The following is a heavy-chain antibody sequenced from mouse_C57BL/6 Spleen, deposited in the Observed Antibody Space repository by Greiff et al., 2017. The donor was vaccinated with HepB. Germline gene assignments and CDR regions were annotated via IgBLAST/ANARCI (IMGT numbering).Heavy chain of an antibody. J-gene: IGHJ1*03. D-gene: IGHD1-1*01. Sequence: VQLQQPGAELVMPGASVKLSCKASGYTFTSYWMHWVKQRPGQGLEWIGEIDPSDSYTNYNQKFKGKSTLTVDKSSSTAYMQLSSRTSEDSAVYYCARGGYGSSYEYFDVWGTGTTVTVSS. CDR3: ARGGYGSSYEYFDV. CDR2: IDPSDSYT. V-gene: IGHV1-69*01. CDR1: GYTFTSYW.